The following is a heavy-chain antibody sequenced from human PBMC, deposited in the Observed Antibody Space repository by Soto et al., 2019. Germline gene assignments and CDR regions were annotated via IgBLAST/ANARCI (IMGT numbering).Heavy chain of an antibody. J-gene: IGHJ4*02. V-gene: IGHV3-23*01. CDR2: ISGSGANT. Sequence: EVQLLDSGGGLVQPEGSLRLSCAASGFAFSSYAMSWVRQAPGKGLEWVSAISGSGANTYYADSVEGRFTISRDSSKNTLHLQMNSLRAEDTAVYYCAKEVCGLRCPVGYWGQGTLGTVSS. CDR1: GFAFSSYA. CDR3: AKEVCGLRCPVGY. D-gene: IGHD4-17*01.